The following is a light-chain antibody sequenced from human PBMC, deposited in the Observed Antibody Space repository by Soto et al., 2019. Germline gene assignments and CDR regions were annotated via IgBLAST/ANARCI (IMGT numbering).Light chain of an antibody. CDR1: QSITNW. J-gene: IGKJ1*01. CDR3: QQYNSYWT. V-gene: IGKV1-5*03. CDR2: KAS. Sequence: DIQMTQSPSTLSASVGDRVTITCRASQSITNWLAWYQQKPGKAPKVLISKASSLESGVPSRFSGRGSGTEFTLTISSLQPDDFATCYCQQYNSYWTFGQGTKVEIK.